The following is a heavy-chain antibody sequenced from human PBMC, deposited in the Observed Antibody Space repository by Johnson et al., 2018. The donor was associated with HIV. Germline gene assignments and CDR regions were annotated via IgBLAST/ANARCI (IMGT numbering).Heavy chain of an antibody. D-gene: IGHD6-13*01. Sequence: QVQLVESGGGLVQPGGSLRLSCAASGFNVSTNYMNWVRQAPGKGLEWVAVIGYDGSDKYYADSVKGRFTISRDNSKNTLYLQMNSLRAEDTAVYYCAKDGAAAGTVGADAFDIWGQGTMVTVSS. CDR1: GFNVSTNY. J-gene: IGHJ3*02. CDR3: AKDGAAAGTVGADAFDI. CDR2: IGYDGSDK. V-gene: IGHV3-30*18.